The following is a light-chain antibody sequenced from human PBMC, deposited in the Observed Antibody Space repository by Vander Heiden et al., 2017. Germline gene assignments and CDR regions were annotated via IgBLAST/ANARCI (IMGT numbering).Light chain of an antibody. CDR2: SNN. CDR1: RSNIGSST. Sequence: QSVLTQPPSASGTPGRRVTISCAGCRSNIGSSTVNWYQQLPGTAPQLLSYSNNQRPSGVPDRFSGSKSGTSASLAISGLQSEDEADYYCAAWDDSLTGWVFGGGTKLTVL. CDR3: AAWDDSLTGWV. J-gene: IGLJ3*02. V-gene: IGLV1-44*01.